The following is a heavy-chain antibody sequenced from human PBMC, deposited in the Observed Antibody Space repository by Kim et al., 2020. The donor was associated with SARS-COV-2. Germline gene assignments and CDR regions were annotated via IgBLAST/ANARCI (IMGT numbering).Heavy chain of an antibody. Sequence: YAGSVKGRFTISRDNSKNTLYLQMNSLRAEDTAVFYCAKTRGGGDWTHFDYWGQGTLVTVSS. J-gene: IGHJ4*02. D-gene: IGHD2-21*02. V-gene: IGHV3-23*01. CDR3: AKTRGGGDWTHFDY.